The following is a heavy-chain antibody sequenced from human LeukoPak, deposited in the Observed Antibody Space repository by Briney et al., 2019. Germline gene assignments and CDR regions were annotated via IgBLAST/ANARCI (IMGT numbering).Heavy chain of an antibody. CDR3: AKGDAAYCTNGICYERTYFFDH. CDR2: IYHSGST. Sequence: SETLSLTCTVSGYSISSGYYWGWIRQPPGKGLEWIGSIYHSGSTYYNPSLKSRVTISVDTSKNQFSLKLSSVTAADTAVYYCAKGDAAYCTNGICYERTYFFDHWGQGTLVTVSS. V-gene: IGHV4-38-2*02. CDR1: GYSISSGYY. D-gene: IGHD2-8*01. J-gene: IGHJ4*02.